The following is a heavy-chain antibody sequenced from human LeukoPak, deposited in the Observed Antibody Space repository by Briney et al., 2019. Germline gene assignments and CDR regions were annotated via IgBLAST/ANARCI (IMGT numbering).Heavy chain of an antibody. Sequence: GRSLRLSCAASGFTFDDYAMHWVRQAPGKGLEWVSGISWNSGSIGYADSVKGRFTISRDNAKNSLYLQMNSLRAEDTALYYCAKDTYSSPNYGMDVWGQGTTVTVSS. D-gene: IGHD6-19*01. CDR1: GFTFDDYA. CDR2: ISWNSGSI. V-gene: IGHV3-9*01. CDR3: AKDTYSSPNYGMDV. J-gene: IGHJ6*02.